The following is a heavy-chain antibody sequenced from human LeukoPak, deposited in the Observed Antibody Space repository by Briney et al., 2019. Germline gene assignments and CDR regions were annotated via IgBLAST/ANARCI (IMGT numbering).Heavy chain of an antibody. V-gene: IGHV1-69*13. D-gene: IGHD4-23*01. J-gene: IGHJ4*02. CDR2: IIPIFGTA. Sequence: SVKVSCEASGGTFSSYAINWVRQAPGQGLEWMGGIIPIFGTANYAQKFQGRVTITAVESMSTAYMELSSLRSEDTAVYYCARGWLAETTVVTPYNYWGQGTLVTVSS. CDR3: ARGWLAETTVVTPYNY. CDR1: GGTFSSYA.